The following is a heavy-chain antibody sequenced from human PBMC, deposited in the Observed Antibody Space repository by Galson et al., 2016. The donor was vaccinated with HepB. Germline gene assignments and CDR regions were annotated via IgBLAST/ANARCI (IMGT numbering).Heavy chain of an antibody. CDR2: ISSISSYI. V-gene: IGHV3-21*01. D-gene: IGHD4-23*01. J-gene: IGHJ4*02. CDR3: ARDWEAGTTVVTPGY. Sequence: CAASGFTFSSYSMNWVRQAPGKGLEWVSCISSISSYIYYADSVKGRFTISRDNAKNSLYLQMNSLRAEDTAVYYCARDWEAGTTVVTPGYWGQGTLVTVSS. CDR1: GFTFSSYS.